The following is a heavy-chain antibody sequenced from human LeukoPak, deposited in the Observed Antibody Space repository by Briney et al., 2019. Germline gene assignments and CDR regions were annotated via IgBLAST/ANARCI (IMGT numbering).Heavy chain of an antibody. CDR3: ARQGAVAGTFDY. D-gene: IGHD6-19*01. J-gene: IGHJ4*02. CDR2: IYYSGST. Sequence: SETLSLTCTVSGGSINSYYRNWIRQPPGKGLEWVGYIYYSGSTNYNPSRKSRVNISVDTSKNQFSQNLTSVSAADTAVYYCARQGAVAGTFDYWRQGTLVTVSS. V-gene: IGHV4-59*08. CDR1: GGSINSYY.